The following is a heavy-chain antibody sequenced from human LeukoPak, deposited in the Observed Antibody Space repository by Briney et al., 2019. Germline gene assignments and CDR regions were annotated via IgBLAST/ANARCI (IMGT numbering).Heavy chain of an antibody. CDR2: IIPILLIA. V-gene: IGHV1-69*04. CDR3: ARGNYGSGSYLNVVDCAY. Sequence: SVRVSCVPSVGSFNIYPLSWVRRAPAEGLEWRGGIIPILLIANYPHKFQGRVTNTADKATSPAYMELGSLRSGDPGMCHCARGNYGSGSYLNVVDCAYWGQGTLVTVSS. D-gene: IGHD3-10*01. CDR1: VGSFNIYP. J-gene: IGHJ4*02.